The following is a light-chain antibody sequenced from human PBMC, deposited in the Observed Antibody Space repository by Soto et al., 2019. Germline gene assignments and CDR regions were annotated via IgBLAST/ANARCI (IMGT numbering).Light chain of an antibody. CDR2: DTS. Sequence: EIVVTQSPATLSLSLGERATLSCRASPSVSNYLAWYQQKPGQAPRLLIYDTSNRATDIPARFSGSGSGTDFTLTINSLEPEDFAVYYCQQRSNWPLTFGGGTKVDIK. CDR3: QQRSNWPLT. J-gene: IGKJ4*01. V-gene: IGKV3-11*01. CDR1: PSVSNY.